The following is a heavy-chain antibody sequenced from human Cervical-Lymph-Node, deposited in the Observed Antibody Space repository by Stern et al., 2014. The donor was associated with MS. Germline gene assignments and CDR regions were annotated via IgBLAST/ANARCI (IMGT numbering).Heavy chain of an antibody. CDR1: GGSVSSTNW. Sequence: VQLQESGPGLVKPSGTLSLTCAVSGGSVSSTNWWSWVRQSPGKGLEWIGNIYHSGASNSRPSLMIRFSISLDTSKTHLSLHLSSVTAADTAVYCCARERQQYCNSEGCSYWYFDLWGRGTLVTVSS. V-gene: IGHV4-4*01. D-gene: IGHD2/OR15-2a*01. CDR3: ARERQQYCNSEGCSYWYFDL. CDR2: IYHSGAS. J-gene: IGHJ2*01.